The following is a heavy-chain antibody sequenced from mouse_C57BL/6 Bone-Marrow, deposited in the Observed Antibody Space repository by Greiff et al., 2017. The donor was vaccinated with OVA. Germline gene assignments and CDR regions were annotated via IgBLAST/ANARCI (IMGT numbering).Heavy chain of an antibody. CDR3: ASGFGV. CDR2: INPGSGGT. Sequence: QVQLQQSGAELVRPGTSVKVSCKASGYAFTNYLIEWVKQRPGQGLEWIGVINPGSGGTNYNEKFKGKATLTADKSSSTAYMQLSSLTSEDSAVYFCASGFGVGGTGTTVTVSS. CDR1: GYAFTNYL. D-gene: IGHD4-1*01. V-gene: IGHV1-54*01. J-gene: IGHJ1*03.